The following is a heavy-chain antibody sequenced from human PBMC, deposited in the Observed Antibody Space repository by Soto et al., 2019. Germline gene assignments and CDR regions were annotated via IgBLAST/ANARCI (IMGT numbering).Heavy chain of an antibody. CDR3: ARVRYQLLRRYNWFDP. Sequence: SETLSLTCTVSGGSISSGDYYWSWIRQPPGKGLEWIGYIYYSGSTYYNPSLKSRVTISVDTSKNQFSLKLSSVTAADTAVYYCARVRYQLLRRYNWFDPWGQGTLVTGSS. J-gene: IGHJ5*02. D-gene: IGHD2-2*01. V-gene: IGHV4-30-4*01. CDR2: IYYSGST. CDR1: GGSISSGDYY.